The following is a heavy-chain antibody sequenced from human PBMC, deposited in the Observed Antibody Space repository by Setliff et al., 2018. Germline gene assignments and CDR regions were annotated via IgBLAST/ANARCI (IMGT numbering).Heavy chain of an antibody. J-gene: IGHJ4*02. CDR2: IKYSGST. V-gene: IGHV4-39*01. D-gene: IGHD2-15*01. CDR3: ARQGTYCDGGGGSCFPPNY. CDR1: GDSISSSNYY. Sequence: PSETLSLTRTVSGDSISSSNYYWGWIRQPPGKGLEWIAAIKYSGSTSFNPSLKSRVTISVDKSKSQFSLKLSSVTAVDTAVYYCARQGTYCDGGGGSCFPPNYWGQGTLVTVSS.